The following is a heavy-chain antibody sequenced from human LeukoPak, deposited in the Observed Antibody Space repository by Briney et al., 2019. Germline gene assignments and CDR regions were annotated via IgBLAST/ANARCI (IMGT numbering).Heavy chain of an antibody. J-gene: IGHJ4*02. CDR3: ARSDCSSTSCYEVD. CDR2: ISYDGSNK. V-gene: IGHV3-30*01. Sequence: GGALRLSCAASGFTFSSYAMHWVRQAPGKGLEWVAVISYDGSNKYYADSVKRRFTISRDNSNNTLYLQMNSLRAEDTAVYYCARSDCSSTSCYEVDWGQGTLVTVSS. D-gene: IGHD2-2*01. CDR1: GFTFSSYA.